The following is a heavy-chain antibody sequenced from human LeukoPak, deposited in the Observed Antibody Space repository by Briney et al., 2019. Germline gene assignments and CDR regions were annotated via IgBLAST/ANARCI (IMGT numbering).Heavy chain of an antibody. CDR1: GFTFSSYW. CDR2: IKQDGSEK. Sequence: PGGSLRLSCAASGFTFSSYWMSWVRQAPGKGLEWVANIKQDGSEKYYVDSVKGRFTISRDNAKNSLYLQMNSLRAEDTAVYYCARGQYYYDSSGYYLGFGYWGQGTLVTVSS. J-gene: IGHJ4*02. D-gene: IGHD3-22*01. CDR3: ARGQYYYDSSGYYLGFGY. V-gene: IGHV3-7*01.